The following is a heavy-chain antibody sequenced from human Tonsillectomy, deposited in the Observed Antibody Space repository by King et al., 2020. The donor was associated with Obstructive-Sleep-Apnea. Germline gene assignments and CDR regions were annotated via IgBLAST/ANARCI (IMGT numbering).Heavy chain of an antibody. CDR2: IIPILDIA. J-gene: IGHJ6*02. V-gene: IGHV1-69*04. CDR3: ARDSLSDYYDSDEAEIYYFYGMDV. Sequence: QLVQSGAEVKKPGSSVKVSCKASGGIFSSYAISWVRQAPGQGLEWMGRIIPILDIANYAQKFQGRVTITADKSTSTAYMELGSLRSENTAVYYCARDSLSDYYDSDEAEIYYFYGMDVWGQGTTVTVSS. D-gene: IGHD3-22*01. CDR1: GGIFSSYA.